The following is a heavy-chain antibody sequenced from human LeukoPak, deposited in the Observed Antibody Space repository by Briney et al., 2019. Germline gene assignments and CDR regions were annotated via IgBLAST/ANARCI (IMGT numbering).Heavy chain of an antibody. Sequence: ASVKVSCKASGGTFSSYAISWVRQAPGQGLEWMGIINPNGGGTSFAQKFQGRVTMTRDMSTSTVYMDLSSLRSEDTAVYYCARSLNYYYMDVWGKGTTVTVSS. CDR2: INPNGGGT. J-gene: IGHJ6*03. V-gene: IGHV1-46*01. CDR3: ARSLNYYYMDV. CDR1: GGTFSSYA.